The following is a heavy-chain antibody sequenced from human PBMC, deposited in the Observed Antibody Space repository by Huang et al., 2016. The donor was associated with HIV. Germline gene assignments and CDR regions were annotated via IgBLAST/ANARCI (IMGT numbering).Heavy chain of an antibody. Sequence: QAQLVQSGAEVMKPGASVKVSCKASGYTFTAYGITWVRHAPGQGLEWRGWINTCSVKADYSGRFQGRVTMTRETSASTAYMELRRLRYDDTAVYYCAKDRLGANYALDIWGQGTVVTASS. CDR2: INTCSVKA. J-gene: IGHJ3*02. D-gene: IGHD2-15*01. CDR3: AKDRLGANYALDI. CDR1: GYTFTAYG. V-gene: IGHV1-18*01.